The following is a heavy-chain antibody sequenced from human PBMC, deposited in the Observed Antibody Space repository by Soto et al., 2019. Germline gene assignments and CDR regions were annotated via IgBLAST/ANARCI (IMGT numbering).Heavy chain of an antibody. J-gene: IGHJ6*02. Sequence: QQQLQESGPGLVKPSETLSLTCTVSGGSISSSSYWGWIRQPPGKGLEWIGSIYSIGSTYYNQTLKSRVTISVDTSKNQFSLKLSSVTAADTAVYYCRRSTRYSTDVWGQGTTVTVSS. CDR3: RRSTRYSTDV. CDR2: IYSIGST. CDR1: GGSISSSSY. D-gene: IGHD2-2*01. V-gene: IGHV4-39*01.